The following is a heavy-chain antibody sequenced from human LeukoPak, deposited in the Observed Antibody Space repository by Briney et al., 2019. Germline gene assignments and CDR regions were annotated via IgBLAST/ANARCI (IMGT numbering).Heavy chain of an antibody. CDR2: LSSSGSAF. D-gene: IGHD3-3*01. CDR3: ARSARLMKGVVEVTALDD. J-gene: IGHJ4*02. CDR1: GFTFRSYE. V-gene: IGHV3-48*03. Sequence: GGSLRLSCEDSGFTFRSYEMNWVRQAPGKGLEWIAYLSSSGSAFSYADSVKGRFTVARDNAKNSVYLEMNSLRADDTAVYYCARSARLMKGVVEVTALDDWGQGTLVTVSS.